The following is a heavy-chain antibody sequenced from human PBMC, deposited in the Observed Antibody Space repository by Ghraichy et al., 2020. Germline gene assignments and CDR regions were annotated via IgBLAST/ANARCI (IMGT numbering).Heavy chain of an antibody. D-gene: IGHD5-12*01. CDR3: ARRGYSGYDWPVESGY. Sequence: GGSLRLSCAASGFTFSSYWMSWVRQAPGKGLEWVANIKQDGSEKYYVDSVKGRFTISRDNAKNSLYLQMNSLRAEDTAVYYCARRGYSGYDWPVESGYWGQGTLVTVSS. J-gene: IGHJ4*02. V-gene: IGHV3-7*01. CDR2: IKQDGSEK. CDR1: GFTFSSYW.